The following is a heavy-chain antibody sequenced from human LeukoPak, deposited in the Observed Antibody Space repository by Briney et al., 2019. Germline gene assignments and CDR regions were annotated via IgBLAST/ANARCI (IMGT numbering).Heavy chain of an antibody. CDR3: WARGGSDY. Sequence: GGSLRLSCAAPGFSFSSNWMDWVRQAPGKGLEWVSSISSSSNYIYYADSVKGRFTISRDNAKNSLYLQMNSLRVEDTALYYCWARGGSDYWGQGTLVTVSS. D-gene: IGHD3-10*01. CDR2: ISSSSNYI. CDR1: GFSFSSNW. V-gene: IGHV3-21*01. J-gene: IGHJ4*02.